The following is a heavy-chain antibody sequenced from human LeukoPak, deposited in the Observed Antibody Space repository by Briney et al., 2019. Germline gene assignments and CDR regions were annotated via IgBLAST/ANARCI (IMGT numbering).Heavy chain of an antibody. J-gene: IGHJ3*02. CDR1: GFTFSSYA. Sequence: GGSLRLSCAASGFTFSSYAMHWVRQAPGKGLEWVAVISYGGSNKYYADSVKGRFTISRDNSKNTLYLQMNSLRAEDTAVYYCASGGYSYGSGGAFDIWGQGTMVTVSS. D-gene: IGHD5-18*01. CDR2: ISYGGSNK. V-gene: IGHV3-30*04. CDR3: ASGGYSYGSGGAFDI.